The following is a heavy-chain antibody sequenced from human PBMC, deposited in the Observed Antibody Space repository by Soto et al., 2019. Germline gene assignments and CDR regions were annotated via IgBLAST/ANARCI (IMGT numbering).Heavy chain of an antibody. CDR3: EMDGNYRYFDA. J-gene: IGHJ4*02. Sequence: PSETLSLTCTVSGGTVSSGGYYWSWIRQPPGKGLEWIGYISSRGSANYNPSLKSRVTISVDTSKNQFSLKLTSVTAADTAVYYCEMDGNYRYFDAWGQGTLVTVSS. CDR1: GGTVSSGGYY. V-gene: IGHV4-61*08. D-gene: IGHD1-7*01. CDR2: ISSRGSA.